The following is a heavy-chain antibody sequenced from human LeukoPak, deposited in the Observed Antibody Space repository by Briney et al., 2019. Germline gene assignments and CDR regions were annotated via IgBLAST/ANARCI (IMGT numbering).Heavy chain of an antibody. CDR1: GDSINSSDYF. Sequence: PSETLSLTCTVFGDSINSSDYFWAWIRQPPGKGLEWIGSVYYSGSIYYNPSLKSRVTISVDTSKNQFSLRLSSVTAADTAVYYCARHRPWGGTVVTAIRGHSIAKYYFDYWGQGTLVTVSS. J-gene: IGHJ4*02. CDR3: ARHRPWGGTVVTAIRGHSIAKYYFDY. CDR2: VYYSGSI. V-gene: IGHV4-39*01. D-gene: IGHD2-21*02.